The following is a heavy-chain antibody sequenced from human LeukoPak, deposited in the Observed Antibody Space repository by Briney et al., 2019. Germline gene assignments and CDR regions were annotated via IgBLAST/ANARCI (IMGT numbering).Heavy chain of an antibody. J-gene: IGHJ4*02. CDR1: GGSITNTNY. CDR2: VNLQGST. Sequence: SETLSLTCAVSGGSITNTNYWSWVRPPPGKGLEWIGEVNLQGSTNYNPSLMGRVAISVDTSENHISLQLTSVTAADTAVYYCAREGGPYRPFDYWGQGTLVTVSS. V-gene: IGHV4-4*02. CDR3: AREGGPYRPFDY.